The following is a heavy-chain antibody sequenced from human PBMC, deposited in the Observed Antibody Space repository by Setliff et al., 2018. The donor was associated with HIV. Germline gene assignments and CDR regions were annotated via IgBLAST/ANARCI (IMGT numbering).Heavy chain of an antibody. D-gene: IGHD2-15*01. Sequence: SETLSLTCTVSGGPLSSYYWNWIRQPPGKGQEWIGDIDYRGSTNYNPSLQSRVIISADTSKNQFSLKLSSVTAADTAVYYCARVLTVGDCSAGSCYSRAYYYYHMDVWGKGTAVTVSS. CDR2: IDYRGST. V-gene: IGHV4-59*01. CDR1: GGPLSSYY. J-gene: IGHJ6*03. CDR3: ARVLTVGDCSAGSCYSRAYYYYHMDV.